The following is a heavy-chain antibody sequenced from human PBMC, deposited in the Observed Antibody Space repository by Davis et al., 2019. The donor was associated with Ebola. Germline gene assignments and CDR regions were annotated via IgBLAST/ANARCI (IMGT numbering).Heavy chain of an antibody. CDR3: ARDGGLGWSYYYYYGMDV. CDR1: GFTFSSYW. V-gene: IGHV3-74*01. CDR2: INSDGSST. D-gene: IGHD2-15*01. J-gene: IGHJ6*02. Sequence: HTGGSLRLSCAASGFTFSSYWMHWVRQAPGKGLVWVSRINSDGSSTSYADSVKGRFTISRDNAKNTLYLQMNSLRAEDTAVYYCARDGGLGWSYYYYYGMDVWGQGTTITVSS.